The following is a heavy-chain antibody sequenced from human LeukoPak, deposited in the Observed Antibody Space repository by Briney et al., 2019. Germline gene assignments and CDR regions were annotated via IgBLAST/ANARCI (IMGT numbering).Heavy chain of an antibody. V-gene: IGHV3-33*05. D-gene: IGHD3-9*01. Sequence: QPGGSLRLSCVASGFTFSSYSMQWVRQTPGKGLEWVGILSYDGTNTYYGESVKGRFTISRDNAKNSLYLQMNSLRAEDTAVYYCARGMGSAVGGKVLRYFDWLLYGPDYYMDVWGKGTTVTVSS. J-gene: IGHJ6*03. CDR1: GFTFSSYS. CDR3: ARGMGSAVGGKVLRYFDWLLYGPDYYMDV. CDR2: LSYDGTNT.